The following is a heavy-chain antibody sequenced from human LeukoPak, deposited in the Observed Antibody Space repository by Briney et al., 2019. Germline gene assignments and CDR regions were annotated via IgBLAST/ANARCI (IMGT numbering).Heavy chain of an antibody. CDR1: GGSISSSSYY. D-gene: IGHD3-22*01. V-gene: IGHV4-39*07. CDR2: IYYSGST. CDR3: ARYDSSGYYEAFDI. J-gene: IGHJ3*02. Sequence: SETLSLTCTVSGGSISSSSYYWGWIRQPPGKGLEWIGSIYYSGSTYYNPSLKSRVTISVDTSKNQFSLKLSSVTAADTAVYYCARYDSSGYYEAFDIWGQGTMVTVSS.